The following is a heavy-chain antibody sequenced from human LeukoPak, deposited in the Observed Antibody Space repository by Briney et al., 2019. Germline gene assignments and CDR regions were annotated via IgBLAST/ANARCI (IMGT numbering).Heavy chain of an antibody. CDR2: IYVSGST. J-gene: IGHJ4*02. D-gene: IGHD3-10*01. CDR1: GASISSYY. CDR3: ARDNMVRGVITDY. Sequence: SETLSLTCTVSGASISSYYWSWIRQPAGKGLEWIGRIYVSGSTTYNPSLENRVTMSLDTSKNQIPLKVSSVTAADTAVYYCARDNMVRGVITDYWGQGTLVTVSS. V-gene: IGHV4-4*07.